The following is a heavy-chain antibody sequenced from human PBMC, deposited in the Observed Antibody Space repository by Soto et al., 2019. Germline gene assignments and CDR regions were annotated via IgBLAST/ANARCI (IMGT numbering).Heavy chain of an antibody. CDR2: TYYRSKWYN. D-gene: IGHD2-8*01. V-gene: IGHV6-1*01. CDR3: ARLIGNSWLDS. J-gene: IGHJ5*01. CDR1: GDSVSSNSAT. Sequence: QVQLQQSGPGLVKPSQTLSLTCAISGDSVSSNSATWDWIRQSPSRGLEWLGRTYYRSKWYNDYAVSVKSRITINPDTSNTQLSLQLNSVTPDDTAVYYCARLIGNSWLDSGAREPWSPSPQ.